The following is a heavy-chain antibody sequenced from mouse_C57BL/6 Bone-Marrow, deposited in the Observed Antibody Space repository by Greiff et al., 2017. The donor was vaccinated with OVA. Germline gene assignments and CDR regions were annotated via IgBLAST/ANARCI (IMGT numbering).Heavy chain of an antibody. CDR2: INPYNGGT. CDR1: GYTFTDYY. Sequence: VQLQQSGPVLVKPGASVKMSCKASGYTFTDYYMNWVKQSHGKSLEWIGVINPYNGGTSYNQKFKGKAKLTVDKSSRTADMELNRLTSEDSAVYSCARGGTWFAYWGQGTLVTVSA. J-gene: IGHJ3*01. CDR3: ARGGTWFAY. V-gene: IGHV1-19*01.